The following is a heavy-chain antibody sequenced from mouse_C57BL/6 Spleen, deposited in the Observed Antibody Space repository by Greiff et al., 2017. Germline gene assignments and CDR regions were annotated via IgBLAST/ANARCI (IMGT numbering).Heavy chain of an antibody. D-gene: IGHD1-1*01. CDR2: IDPANGNT. CDR1: GFNIKNTY. Sequence: EVQLQQSVAELVRPGASVKLSCTASGFNIKNTYMHWVKQRPEQGLEWIGRIDPANGNTKYAPKFQGKATITADTSSNTAYLQLSSLTSEDTAIYYCAPIYYYGSSHFDVWGTGTTVTVSS. V-gene: IGHV14-3*01. J-gene: IGHJ1*03. CDR3: APIYYYGSSHFDV.